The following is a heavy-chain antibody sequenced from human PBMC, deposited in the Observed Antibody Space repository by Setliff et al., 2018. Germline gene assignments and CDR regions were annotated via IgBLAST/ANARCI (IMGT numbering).Heavy chain of an antibody. Sequence: SVKVSCKASGGTFSSYGVTWVRQAPGQGLEWMGGTIPIFGSTNYAQQFQGRVTIITDESTSTAYMELTSLRTEDTAVYYCAREGVDTRSSTDYRYYMDVWGKGTTVTAP. D-gene: IGHD5-18*01. J-gene: IGHJ6*03. CDR2: TIPIFGST. CDR1: GGTFSSYG. V-gene: IGHV1-69*05. CDR3: AREGVDTRSSTDYRYYMDV.